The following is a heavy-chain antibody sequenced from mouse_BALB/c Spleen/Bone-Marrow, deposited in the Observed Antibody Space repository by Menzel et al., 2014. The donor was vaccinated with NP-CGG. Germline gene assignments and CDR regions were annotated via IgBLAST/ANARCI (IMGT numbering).Heavy chain of an antibody. V-gene: IGHV6-6*02. J-gene: IGHJ3*01. CDR1: GFTFSNYW. CDR2: IRLKSNNYAT. Sequence: EVKVVESGGGLVQPGGSMKISCVASGFTFSNYWMNWVRQSPEKGLEWVAEIRLKSNNYATHYAESVKGMFTISRDDSKSSVYLQMNNLRAEDTDIYYCSPGFAYWGQGTLVTVSA. CDR3: SPGFAY.